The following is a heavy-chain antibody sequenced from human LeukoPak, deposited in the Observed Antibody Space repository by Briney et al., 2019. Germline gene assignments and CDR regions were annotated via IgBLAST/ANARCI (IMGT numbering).Heavy chain of an antibody. Sequence: GGSLRLSCATSGFTFSSSCMTWVRQAPGKGLEWVANIKEDGSEKYYVDSVKGRFTISRDNAKNSLYMQMNSLRAEDTAVYYCARGRITMTWGQGTVVTVSS. D-gene: IGHD3-22*01. CDR1: GFTFSSSC. V-gene: IGHV3-7*01. CDR3: ARGRITMT. CDR2: IKEDGSEK. J-gene: IGHJ4*02.